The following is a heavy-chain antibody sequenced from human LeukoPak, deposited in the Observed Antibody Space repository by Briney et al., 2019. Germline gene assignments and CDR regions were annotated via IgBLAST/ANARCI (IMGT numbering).Heavy chain of an antibody. J-gene: IGHJ4*02. CDR3: ATHYGSGSYWDFDY. Sequence: GGSLRLSCAASGFTFSSYGMHWVRQAPGKGLEWVAVIWYDGSNKYYADSVKGRFTISRDNSKNTLYLQMNSLRAEDTAVYYCATHYGSGSYWDFDYWGQGTLVTVSS. D-gene: IGHD3-10*01. CDR2: IWYDGSNK. V-gene: IGHV3-33*01. CDR1: GFTFSSYG.